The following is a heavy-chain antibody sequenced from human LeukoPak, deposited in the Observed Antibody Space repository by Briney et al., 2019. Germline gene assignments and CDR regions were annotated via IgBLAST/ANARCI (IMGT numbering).Heavy chain of an antibody. V-gene: IGHV1-18*01. Sequence: ASVKVSCKASGYTFTSYGISWVRQAPGQGLEWMGWISAYNGNTNYAQKFQGRVTITADESTSTAYMELSSLRSEDTAVYYCARGYCSSTSCRYFDYWGQGTLVTVSS. CDR1: GYTFTSYG. J-gene: IGHJ4*02. CDR2: ISAYNGNT. D-gene: IGHD2-2*01. CDR3: ARGYCSSTSCRYFDY.